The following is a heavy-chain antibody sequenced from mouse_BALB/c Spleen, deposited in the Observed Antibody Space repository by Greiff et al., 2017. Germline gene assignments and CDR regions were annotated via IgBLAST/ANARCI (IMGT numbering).Heavy chain of an antibody. J-gene: IGHJ3*01. Sequence: QVQLKESGPGLVAPSQSLSITCTVSGFSLTSYGVHWVRQPPGKGLEWLGVIWAGGSTNYNSALMSRLSISKDNSKSQVFLKMNSLQTDDTAMYYCARDGGRRFAYWGQGTLVTVSA. CDR3: ARDGGRRFAY. D-gene: IGHD3-3*01. CDR2: IWAGGST. CDR1: GFSLTSYG. V-gene: IGHV2-9*02.